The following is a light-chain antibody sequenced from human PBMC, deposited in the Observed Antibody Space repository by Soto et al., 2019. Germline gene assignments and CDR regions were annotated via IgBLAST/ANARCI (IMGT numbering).Light chain of an antibody. CDR2: GAS. J-gene: IGKJ1*01. CDR3: QQYHDWPRT. V-gene: IGKV3-15*01. Sequence: EIVLTQSPATLSVSPGERATLSCRASQSVSSNVAWYQQKPGQAPRLLIYGASTRATGIPARFSGRGSRTEFTLTSSSLQSEDSAVYYCQQYHDWPRTFGQGTKVDIK. CDR1: QSVSSN.